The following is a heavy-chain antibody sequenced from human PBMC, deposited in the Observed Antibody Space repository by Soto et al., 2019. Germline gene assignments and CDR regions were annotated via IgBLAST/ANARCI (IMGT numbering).Heavy chain of an antibody. CDR3: AREGYCTSATSFIHFGT. J-gene: IGHJ4*02. V-gene: IGHV4-31*11. Sequence: PSETLSLTCAVSGASISSGDSSWSWIRQRPGKGLEWIGYIFHTGSTYYNPSLKSRGTISLYSSKNQFSLKLTSATAADTAVYFCAREGYCTSATSFIHFGTRGQGSMV. CDR2: IFHTGST. CDR1: GASISSGDSS. D-gene: IGHD2-8*02.